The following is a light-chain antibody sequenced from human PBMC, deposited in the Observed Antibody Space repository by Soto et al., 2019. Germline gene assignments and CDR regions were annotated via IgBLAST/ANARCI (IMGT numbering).Light chain of an antibody. J-gene: IGLJ2*01. CDR3: SSYTSTSTLG. CDR2: EVN. Sequence: QPASVSGSPGQSITISCTGTSRDVGGYNYVSWYQQHPGKAPKLMIYEVNNRPSGVSNRFSGSKSGNTASLTISGLQAEDEADYYCSSYTSTSTLGFGGGTKLTVL. CDR1: SRDVGGYNY. V-gene: IGLV2-14*01.